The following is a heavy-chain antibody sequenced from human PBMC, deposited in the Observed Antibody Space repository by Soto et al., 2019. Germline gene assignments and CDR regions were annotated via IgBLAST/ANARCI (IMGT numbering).Heavy chain of an antibody. CDR2: IYYSGSI. Sequence: SETLSLTCTVSGDSISSTDYYWNWVRQPPGKGLEWIASIYYSGSISYNPSLKSRLAISADTSKNQFSLTLSSVTAADTAVYYCARDRWVDSIWPNYYYYGMDVWGQGTTVTLSS. D-gene: IGHD6-13*01. CDR3: ARDRWVDSIWPNYYYYGMDV. V-gene: IGHV4-30-4*01. J-gene: IGHJ6*02. CDR1: GDSISSTDYY.